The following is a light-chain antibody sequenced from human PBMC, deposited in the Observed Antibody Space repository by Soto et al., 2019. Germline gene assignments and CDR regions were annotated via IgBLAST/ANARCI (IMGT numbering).Light chain of an antibody. J-gene: IGKJ5*01. CDR1: QSVSTF. Sequence: EIVLTQSPSTLSLTPGERAILSCRASQSVSTFLAWFQQKPGQPPRLLIYGASSRATGIPDRFSGSGSGTDFTLTISRLEPEDFALYYCQQYDRSPMTFGQGTRLEI. CDR2: GAS. V-gene: IGKV3-20*01. CDR3: QQYDRSPMT.